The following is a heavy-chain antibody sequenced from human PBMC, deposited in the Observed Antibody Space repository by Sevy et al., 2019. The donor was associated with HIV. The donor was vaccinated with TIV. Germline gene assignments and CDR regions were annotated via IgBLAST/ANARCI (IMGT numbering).Heavy chain of an antibody. Sequence: GGSLRLSCAASGFTFSSYAIHWVHQTPGKGLEWVAVISYDGNNKYYADSVKGRFTVSRDNSKNTLYVQMNSLRAEDTAVYYCAKDHNLWSEGGFLHHWGQGTLVTVSS. J-gene: IGHJ1*01. CDR1: GFTFSSYA. D-gene: IGHD3-10*01. V-gene: IGHV3-30*18. CDR2: ISYDGNNK. CDR3: AKDHNLWSEGGFLHH.